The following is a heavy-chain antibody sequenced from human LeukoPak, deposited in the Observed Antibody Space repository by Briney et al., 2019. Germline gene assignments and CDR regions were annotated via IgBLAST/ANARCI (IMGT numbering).Heavy chain of an antibody. CDR2: IRSNGDTT. D-gene: IGHD1-1*01. CDR3: AKGQELDDGVFDS. V-gene: IGHV3-23*01. Sequence: GGSLRLSCAASGFTFSRIAMTWVRQAPGKGLEWVSTIRSNGDTTYNADSVRGRFAISRNNSKNALFLQMNSLRVEDTAIYYCAKGQELDDGVFDSWGQGTLVTVSS. J-gene: IGHJ4*02. CDR1: GFTFSRIA.